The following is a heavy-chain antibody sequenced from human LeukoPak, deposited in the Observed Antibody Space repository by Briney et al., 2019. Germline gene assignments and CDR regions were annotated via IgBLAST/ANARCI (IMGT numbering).Heavy chain of an antibody. D-gene: IGHD2-8*01. J-gene: IGHJ3*02. Sequence: PGGSLRLSCAASGFTFSSYGMHWVRQAPGKGLEWVTFVRFDGSDKNYADSVKGRFTISRDNSKNTLSLQMISLRAEDTAVYYCAKSLYPDAFDIWGQGTMVTVS. CDR1: GFTFSSYG. CDR2: VRFDGSDK. V-gene: IGHV3-30*02. CDR3: AKSLYPDAFDI.